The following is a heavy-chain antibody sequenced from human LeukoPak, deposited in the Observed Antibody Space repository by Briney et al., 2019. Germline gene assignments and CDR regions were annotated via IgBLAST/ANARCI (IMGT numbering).Heavy chain of an antibody. Sequence: VASVKVSCKASGYSFTNYAMNWVRQAPGQGLEFMGWIHPSTGHPSYAQGFSGRFVFSLGTSVTTTYLQISDLKADDTAVYFCARALDSLGGLSLPDYWGQGTLVTVSS. CDR1: GYSFTNYA. CDR2: IHPSTGHP. D-gene: IGHD3-16*02. J-gene: IGHJ4*02. V-gene: IGHV7-4-1*02. CDR3: ARALDSLGGLSLPDY.